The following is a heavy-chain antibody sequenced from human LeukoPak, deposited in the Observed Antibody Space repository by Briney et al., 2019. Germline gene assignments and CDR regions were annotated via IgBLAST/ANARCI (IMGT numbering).Heavy chain of an antibody. D-gene: IGHD6-13*01. Sequence: SETLSLTCTVSGGFISTNSFYWGWIRQPPGRGLEWIGSIYYSGSTYYNPSLKSRVTISVDTSKNQFSLKLSSVTAADTAVYYCATIAAAGMAFDPWGQGTLVTVSS. CDR1: GGFISTNSFY. V-gene: IGHV4-39*01. CDR2: IYYSGST. CDR3: ATIAAAGMAFDP. J-gene: IGHJ5*02.